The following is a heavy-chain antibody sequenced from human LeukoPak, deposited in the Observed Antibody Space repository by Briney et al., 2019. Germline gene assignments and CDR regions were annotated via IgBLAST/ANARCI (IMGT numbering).Heavy chain of an antibody. D-gene: IGHD2-21*02. J-gene: IGHJ5*02. CDR2: MSPDSGYT. CDR3: ERNPAVTGHFVP. V-gene: IGHV1-8*03. Sequence: ASVKVSCKASVYTFTHYDINWVRQASGQRLEWMGWMSPDSGYTGYSQKFQGRVSITRDTSICTAYLELRSLRSDATAVYYCERNPAVTGHFVPWGEGTLVTVSS. CDR1: VYTFTHYD.